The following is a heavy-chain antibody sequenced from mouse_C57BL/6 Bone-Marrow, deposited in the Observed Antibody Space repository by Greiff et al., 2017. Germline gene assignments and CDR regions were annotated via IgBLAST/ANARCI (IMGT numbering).Heavy chain of an antibody. CDR3: ARDGGYGSRYWYFDV. J-gene: IGHJ1*03. CDR2: INYDGSST. D-gene: IGHD1-1*01. V-gene: IGHV5-16*01. CDR1: GFTFSDYY. Sequence: EVHLVESEGGLVQPGSSMKLSCTASGFTFSDYYMAWVRQVPEKGLEWVANINYDGSSTYYLASLKSRFIISRDNAKNILYLQMSSLKSEDTATYYCARDGGYGSRYWYFDVWGTGTTVTVSS.